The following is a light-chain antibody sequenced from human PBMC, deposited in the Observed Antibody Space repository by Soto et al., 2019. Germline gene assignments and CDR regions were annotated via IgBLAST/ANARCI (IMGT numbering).Light chain of an antibody. V-gene: IGLV1-40*01. Sequence: QSVLTQPPSVSGAPGQRVTISCTGSSSNIGTGYNIHWYHQVPGTAPKLLIYGNSNRPSGVPDRFSGSKSGTSASLAITGLQAEDEADYYCQSYDSSLSGGVFGTGTKVTVL. CDR3: QSYDSSLSGGV. CDR2: GNS. J-gene: IGLJ1*01. CDR1: SSNIGTGYN.